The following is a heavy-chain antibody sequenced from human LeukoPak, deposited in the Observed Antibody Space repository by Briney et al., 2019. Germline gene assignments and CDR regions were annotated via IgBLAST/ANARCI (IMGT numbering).Heavy chain of an antibody. CDR3: SAGKFHNYYDFWSAKFPANFDY. J-gene: IGHJ4*02. Sequence: GGSLRLSCAASGFTFSSYAMSWVRQAPGKGLEWVSAISGSGGSTYYADSVKGRFTISRGNSKNTLYLQMNSLRAEDTAVYYCSAGKFHNYYDFWSAKFPANFDYWGQGTLVTVSS. CDR2: ISGSGGST. V-gene: IGHV3-23*01. D-gene: IGHD3-3*01. CDR1: GFTFSSYA.